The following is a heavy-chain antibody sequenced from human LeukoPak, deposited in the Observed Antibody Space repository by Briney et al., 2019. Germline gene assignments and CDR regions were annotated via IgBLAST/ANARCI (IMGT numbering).Heavy chain of an antibody. CDR3: AKGNLESDYYYYYMDV. D-gene: IGHD3-3*01. V-gene: IGHV3-43D*04. J-gene: IGHJ6*03. Sequence: GGSLRLSCAASGFTFSSYSMNWVRQAPGKGLEWVSLISWDGGSTYYADSVKGRFTISRDNSKNSLYLQMNSLRAEDTALYYCAKGNLESDYYYYYMDVWGKGTTVTVSS. CDR1: GFTFSSYS. CDR2: ISWDGGST.